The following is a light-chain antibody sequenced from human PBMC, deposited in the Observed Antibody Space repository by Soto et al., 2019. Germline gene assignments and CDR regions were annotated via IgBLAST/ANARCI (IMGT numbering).Light chain of an antibody. CDR2: EVN. CDR3: SSYTSSNTYV. V-gene: IGLV2-14*01. J-gene: IGLJ1*01. CDR1: SSDVGDYNY. Sequence: QSALAQPASVSGSPGQSITISCTGTSSDVGDYNYVSWYQQYPGKAPKLMIHEVNHRPSGVPDRFSGSKSGNTASLTISGLQAEDEADYYCSSYTSSNTYVFGTGTKVTVL.